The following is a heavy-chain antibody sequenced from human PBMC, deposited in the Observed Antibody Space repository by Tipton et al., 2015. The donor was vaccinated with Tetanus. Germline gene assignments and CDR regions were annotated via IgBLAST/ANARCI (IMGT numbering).Heavy chain of an antibody. Sequence: QLVQSGAEMKKPGASAKVSCKASGYTFTGYYIYWVRQAPGQGLEWMGWIDPNSGGTVYAQKFQGRVPMTRDTSISTAYMELRSLRFDDTAVYYCARDRGDYIYYGMDVWGPGTTVTVS. CDR1: GYTFTGYY. CDR2: IDPNSGGT. J-gene: IGHJ6*02. V-gene: IGHV1-2*02. CDR3: ARDRGDYIYYGMDV.